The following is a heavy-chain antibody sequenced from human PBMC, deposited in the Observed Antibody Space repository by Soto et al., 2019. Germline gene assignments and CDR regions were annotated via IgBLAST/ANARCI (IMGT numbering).Heavy chain of an antibody. CDR3: AKGLYYYDSSGYRLVDY. J-gene: IGHJ4*02. D-gene: IGHD3-22*01. CDR1: GFMFNNYA. Sequence: GGSLRLSCAASGFMFNNYAMSWVRQAPGKGLEWVSTVSVSGGTRYYADSLKGRFTISRDNSKKTVYLQMNRLRADDTAIYYCAKGLYYYDSSGYRLVDYWGQGTLVTVSS. CDR2: VSVSGGTR. V-gene: IGHV3-23*01.